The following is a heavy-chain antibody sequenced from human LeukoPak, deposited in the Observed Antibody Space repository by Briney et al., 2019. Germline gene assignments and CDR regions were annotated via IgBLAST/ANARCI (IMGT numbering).Heavy chain of an antibody. Sequence: GGSLRLSCAASGFTFSSYSMNWVRQAPGKGLEWVSSISSSSSYIYYADSVKGRFTISRDNAKNSLYLQMNSLRAEDTALYYCARDGGFGGSYDYWGQGTLVTVSS. CDR2: ISSSSSYI. CDR1: GFTFSSYS. D-gene: IGHD2-15*01. CDR3: ARDGGFGGSYDY. V-gene: IGHV3-21*04. J-gene: IGHJ4*02.